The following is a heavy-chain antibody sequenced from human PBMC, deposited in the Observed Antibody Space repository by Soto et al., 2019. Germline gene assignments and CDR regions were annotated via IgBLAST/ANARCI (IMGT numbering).Heavy chain of an antibody. D-gene: IGHD3-3*01. CDR3: ARDQGVTIFGRFDTQKMGEDYYYGMDV. CDR1: GYTFTSYA. V-gene: IGHV1-3*01. Sequence: QVQLVQSGAEVKKPGASVKVSCKASGYTFTSYAMHWVRQAPGQRLEWMGWINAGNGNTKYSQKFQGRVTITRDTSASTAYMELSSLRSEDTAVYYCARDQGVTIFGRFDTQKMGEDYYYGMDVWGQGTTVTVSS. J-gene: IGHJ6*02. CDR2: INAGNGNT.